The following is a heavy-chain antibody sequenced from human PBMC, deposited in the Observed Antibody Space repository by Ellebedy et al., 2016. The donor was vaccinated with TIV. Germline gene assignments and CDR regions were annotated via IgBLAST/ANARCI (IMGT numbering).Heavy chain of an antibody. CDR2: ISYDGKNK. D-gene: IGHD5-18*01. CDR3: AKEKDPSGYSFGLDY. Sequence: GESLKISXAASGFTFSSYGMHWVRQAPGKGLEWVAVISYDGKNKYFADSVKGRSTISRDNSKNTLYLQMNSLRADDTAVYYCAKEKDPSGYSFGLDYWGQGTLVTVSS. V-gene: IGHV3-30*18. J-gene: IGHJ4*02. CDR1: GFTFSSYG.